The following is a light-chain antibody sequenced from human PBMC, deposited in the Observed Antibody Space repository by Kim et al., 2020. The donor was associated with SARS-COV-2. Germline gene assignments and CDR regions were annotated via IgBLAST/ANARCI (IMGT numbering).Light chain of an antibody. V-gene: IGKV3-15*01. CDR3: QQYNNWPLT. CDR1: QSVSSN. Sequence: ASPGERATLSCRASQSVSSNLAWYQQKPGQAPRLLIYGTSTRATGIPARFSGSGSGTESTLTISSLQSEDFAVYYCQQYNNWPLTFGGGTKVDIK. J-gene: IGKJ4*01. CDR2: GTS.